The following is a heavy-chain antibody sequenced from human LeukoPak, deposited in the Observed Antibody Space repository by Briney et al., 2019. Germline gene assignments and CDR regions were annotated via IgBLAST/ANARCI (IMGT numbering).Heavy chain of an antibody. Sequence: PGGSLRLSCTASEFILSDHFMDWVREAPGKALEWVRRSRDKGSSYSTEYAASVSGRVSISRDDSANSLYLQMNSLRAEDTAVYYCSGGGSIAVAGYWGQGTLVTVSS. CDR2: SRDKGSSYST. D-gene: IGHD6-19*01. J-gene: IGHJ4*02. CDR3: SGGGSIAVAGY. CDR1: EFILSDHF. V-gene: IGHV3-72*01.